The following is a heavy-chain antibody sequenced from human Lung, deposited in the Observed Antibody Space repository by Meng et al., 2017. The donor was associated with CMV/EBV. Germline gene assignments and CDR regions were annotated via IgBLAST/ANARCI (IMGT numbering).Heavy chain of an antibody. CDR1: GFTVNTNY. V-gene: IGHV3-53*01. CDR2: IYSGGRT. Sequence: ESLKISCAASGFTVNTNYMSWVRQAPGKGLECVSVIYSGGRTYYADSVKGRFTISRDNSKNTLYLQMNSLRAEDTAMYYCAKYPQTYPYSSSSWGQGTXVNVAS. CDR3: AKYPQTYPYSSSS. D-gene: IGHD6-13*01. J-gene: IGHJ4*02.